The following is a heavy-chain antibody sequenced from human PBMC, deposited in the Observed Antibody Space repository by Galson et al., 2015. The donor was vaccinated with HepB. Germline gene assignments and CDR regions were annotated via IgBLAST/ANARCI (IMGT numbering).Heavy chain of an antibody. CDR2: VNTGNGNT. V-gene: IGHV1-3*04. J-gene: IGHJ4*02. D-gene: IGHD5-24*01. Sequence: SVKVSCKASGYFFTIYNIHWVRQAPGQRLEWMGRVNTGNGNTEYSQKFQDRVTLTRDTSATTAYMELSSLESEDTAVYYCARGGQWPQFYYFDYWGRGTLVTVSS. CDR1: GYFFTIYN. CDR3: ARGGQWPQFYYFDY.